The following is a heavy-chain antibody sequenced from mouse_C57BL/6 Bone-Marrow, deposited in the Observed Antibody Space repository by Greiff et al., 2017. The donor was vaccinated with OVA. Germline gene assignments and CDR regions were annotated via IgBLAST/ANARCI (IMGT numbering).Heavy chain of an antibody. V-gene: IGHV14-4*01. D-gene: IGHD1-1*01. J-gene: IGHJ3*01. CDR1: GFNIKDDY. CDR3: TTIYYYGSSYRWFAY. Sequence: VQLQQSGAELVRPGASVKLSCTASGFNIKDDYMHWVKQRPEQGLEWIGWIDPANGDTEYASKFQGKATITADTSSNTAYLQLSSLTSEDTAVYYCTTIYYYGSSYRWFAYWGQGTLVTVSA. CDR2: IDPANGDT.